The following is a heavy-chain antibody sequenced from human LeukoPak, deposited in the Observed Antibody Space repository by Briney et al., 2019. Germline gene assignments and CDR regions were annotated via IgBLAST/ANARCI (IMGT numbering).Heavy chain of an antibody. CDR3: ATYPRDAAGTHFDY. J-gene: IGHJ4*02. V-gene: IGHV1-24*01. CDR2: FDPEDGET. CDR1: GYTLTELS. Sequence: VASVKVSCKVSGYTLTELSMHWVRQAPGKGLEWMGGFDPEDGETIYAQKFQGRVTMTEDTSTDTAYMELSSLRSEDTAVYYCATYPRDAAGTHFDYWGQGTLVTVSS. D-gene: IGHD6-13*01.